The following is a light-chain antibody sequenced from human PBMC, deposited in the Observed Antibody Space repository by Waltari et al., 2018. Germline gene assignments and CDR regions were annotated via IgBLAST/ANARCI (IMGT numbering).Light chain of an antibody. CDR2: LAS. J-gene: IGKJ4*01. Sequence: DIQMTQSPSSLSASVGERVTITCQASQDISNYLNWYQQKLGKAPKLLIYLASNLEAGVPSRFSGSGSGTDFTFTINSLQPEDIATYYCQQYDNLPLTFGGGTKVENK. V-gene: IGKV1-33*01. CDR1: QDISNY. CDR3: QQYDNLPLT.